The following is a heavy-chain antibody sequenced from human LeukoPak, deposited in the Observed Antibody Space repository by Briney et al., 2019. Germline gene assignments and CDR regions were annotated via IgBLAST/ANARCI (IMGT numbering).Heavy chain of an antibody. CDR3: ARAEDTAMVYYFDY. CDR2: ISSSGST. Sequence: PSETLSLTCTVSSDSMNSDFHYWTWIRQPAGKGLEWIGRISSSGSTTYNPSLMSRATITLDTSKNSFSLKVTSVTAADTAVYFCARAEDTAMVYYFDYWGQGTLVTVSS. D-gene: IGHD5-18*01. V-gene: IGHV4-61*02. CDR1: SDSMNSDFHY. J-gene: IGHJ4*02.